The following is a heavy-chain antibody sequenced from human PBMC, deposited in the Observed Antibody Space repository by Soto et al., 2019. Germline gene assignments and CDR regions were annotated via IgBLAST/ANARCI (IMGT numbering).Heavy chain of an antibody. CDR3: ARDRAGPPIQLWSYYYYYYGMDV. V-gene: IGHV1-18*04. Sequence: ASVKVSFKASGYPFTSYGISLVRRAPGQGLEWIGWISAYNGNTNYAQKLQGRVTMTTDTSTSTAYMELRSLRSDDTAVYYCARDRAGPPIQLWSYYYYYYGMDVWGQGTTVTVSS. D-gene: IGHD5-18*01. J-gene: IGHJ6*01. CDR2: ISAYNGNT. CDR1: GYPFTSYG.